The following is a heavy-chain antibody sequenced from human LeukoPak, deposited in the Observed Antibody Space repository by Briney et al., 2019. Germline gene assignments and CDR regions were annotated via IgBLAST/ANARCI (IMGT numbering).Heavy chain of an antibody. D-gene: IGHD1-26*01. CDR3: ARVRGEWELLGYLDY. Sequence: GRSLRLSCAASGFTFSSYAMHWVRQAPGKGLEWVAVISYDGSNKYYADSVKGRFTISRDNSKNTLYLQMNSLRAEDTAVYYCARVRGEWELLGYLDYWGQGTLVTVSS. CDR2: ISYDGSNK. J-gene: IGHJ4*02. V-gene: IGHV3-30*04. CDR1: GFTFSSYA.